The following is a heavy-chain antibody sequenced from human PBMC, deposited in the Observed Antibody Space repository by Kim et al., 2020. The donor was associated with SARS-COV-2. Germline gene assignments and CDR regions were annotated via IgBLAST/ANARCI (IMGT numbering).Heavy chain of an antibody. Sequence: SETLSLTCAVYGGSFSGYYWSWIRQPPGKGLEWIGEINHSGSTNYNPSLKSRVTISVDTSKNQFSLKLSSVTAADTAVYYCARGPHSHYYGSGSYYNVLPPYWFDPWGQGTLVTVSS. J-gene: IGHJ5*02. CDR1: GGSFSGYY. D-gene: IGHD3-10*01. CDR2: INHSGST. CDR3: ARGPHSHYYGSGSYYNVLPPYWFDP. V-gene: IGHV4-34*01.